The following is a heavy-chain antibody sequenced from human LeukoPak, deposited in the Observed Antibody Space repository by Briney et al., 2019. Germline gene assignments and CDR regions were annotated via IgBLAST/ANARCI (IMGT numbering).Heavy chain of an antibody. D-gene: IGHD5-12*01. J-gene: IGHJ3*02. CDR3: ARHGGESIVAMILHAFDI. Sequence: SETLSLTCTVSGGSISSYSWSWIRQPPGKGLEWIGSIYYSGSTNYNPSLKSRVTMSVDTSKNQFSLKPSSVTAADTAVYYCARHGGESIVAMILHAFDIWGQGTMVTVSS. CDR1: GGSISSYS. CDR2: IYYSGST. V-gene: IGHV4-59*08.